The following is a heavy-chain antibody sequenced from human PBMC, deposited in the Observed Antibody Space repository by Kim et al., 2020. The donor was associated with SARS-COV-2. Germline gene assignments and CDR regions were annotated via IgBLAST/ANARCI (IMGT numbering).Heavy chain of an antibody. Sequence: GGSLRLSCAASGFTFSSYGMHWVRQAPGKGLEWVAVISYDGSNKYYADSVKGRFTISRDNSKNTLYLQMNSLRAEDTAVYYCAKEFVATVREVAYYYGMDVWRQGTTVTVSS. CDR3: AKEFVATVREVAYYYGMDV. V-gene: IGHV3-30*18. CDR1: GFTFSSYG. CDR2: ISYDGSNK. D-gene: IGHD1-26*01. J-gene: IGHJ6*02.